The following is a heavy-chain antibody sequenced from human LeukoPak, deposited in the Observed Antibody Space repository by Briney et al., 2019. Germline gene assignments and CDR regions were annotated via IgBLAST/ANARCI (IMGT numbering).Heavy chain of an antibody. D-gene: IGHD2-15*01. V-gene: IGHV3-11*01. Sequence: PGGSLRLSCAASGFTFSDYYMSWIRQAPGKGLEWVSYISSSGSTIYYADSVKGRFTISRDNAKNSLYLQMNSLRAEDTAVYYCAKLARMTDAFDIWGQGTMVTVSS. CDR1: GFTFSDYY. J-gene: IGHJ3*02. CDR3: AKLARMTDAFDI. CDR2: ISSSGSTI.